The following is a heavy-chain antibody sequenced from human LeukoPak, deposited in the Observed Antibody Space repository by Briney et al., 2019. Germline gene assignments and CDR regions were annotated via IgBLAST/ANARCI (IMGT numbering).Heavy chain of an antibody. V-gene: IGHV4-59*02. J-gene: IGHJ6*03. D-gene: IGHD2-2*01. CDR2: IFYNGNT. CDR3: ARAPRDRGYCGATSCFEYMDV. Sequence: SETLSLTCTVSGGSVSNYYWSWIRQSPGKGLEWIAYIFYNGNTKYNPSLKSRVTISVDTSKTQFSLKVTSVTAADTAVYYCARAPRDRGYCGATSCFEYMDVWGRGTTVTISS. CDR1: GGSVSNYY.